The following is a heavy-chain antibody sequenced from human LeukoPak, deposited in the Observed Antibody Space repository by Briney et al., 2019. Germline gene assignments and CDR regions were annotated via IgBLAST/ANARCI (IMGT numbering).Heavy chain of an antibody. CDR2: IYSGGST. Sequence: GGSLRLSCAASGFTVSNNYMSWVRQAPGKGLEWVSVIYSGGSTYYADSVKGRFTISRDNSKNTLYLQMNSLRAEDTAVYYCARGTVITGTTAYYFDYWGQGTLVTVSS. J-gene: IGHJ4*02. D-gene: IGHD1-7*01. CDR1: GFTVSNNY. V-gene: IGHV3-53*01. CDR3: ARGTVITGTTAYYFDY.